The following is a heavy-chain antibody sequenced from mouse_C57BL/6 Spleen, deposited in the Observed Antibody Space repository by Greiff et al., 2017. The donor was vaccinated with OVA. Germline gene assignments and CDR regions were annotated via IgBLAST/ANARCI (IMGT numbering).Heavy chain of an antibody. J-gene: IGHJ4*01. Sequence: VQLQQSGAELVRPGASVKLSCTASGFNIKDDYMHWVKQRPEQGLEWIGWIDPENGDTEYASKIQGKATITADTSSNTDYLQLSSLTSEDTAVYYCTTLYSNYGDYWGQGTSVTVSS. CDR1: GFNIKDDY. V-gene: IGHV14-4*01. CDR3: TTLYSNYGDY. CDR2: IDPENGDT. D-gene: IGHD2-5*01.